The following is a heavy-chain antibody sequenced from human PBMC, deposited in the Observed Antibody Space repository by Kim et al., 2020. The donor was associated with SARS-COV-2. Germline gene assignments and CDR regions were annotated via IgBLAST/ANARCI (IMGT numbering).Heavy chain of an antibody. Sequence: SNKYYAGSVKGRFTISRDNSKNTLYLQMNSLRAEDTAVYYCARGEGRFDYWGQGTLVTVSS. J-gene: IGHJ4*02. V-gene: IGHV3-33*01. CDR3: ARGEGRFDY. CDR2: SNK. D-gene: IGHD1-26*01.